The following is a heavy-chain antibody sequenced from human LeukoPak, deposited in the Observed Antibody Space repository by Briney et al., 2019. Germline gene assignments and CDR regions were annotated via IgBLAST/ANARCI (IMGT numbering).Heavy chain of an antibody. V-gene: IGHV4-59*01. J-gene: IGHJ4*02. CDR3: AREPGIAALDY. Sequence: SEILSLTCTVSGGSISSYYWSWIRQPPGKGLEWIGYIYYSGSTNFNPSLKSRVTISVDTSKNQFSLKLSSVTAADTAVYYCAREPGIAALDYWGQGTLVTVST. D-gene: IGHD6-13*01. CDR1: GGSISSYY. CDR2: IYYSGST.